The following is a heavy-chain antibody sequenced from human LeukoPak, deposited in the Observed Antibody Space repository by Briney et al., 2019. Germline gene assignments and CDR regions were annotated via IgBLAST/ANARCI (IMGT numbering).Heavy chain of an antibody. CDR1: GGSISSGDYY. CDR3: ARANPGGYYYYYYMDV. CDR2: IYYSGST. Sequence: SQTLSLTCTVSGGSISSGDYYWSWIRQPPGKGLEWIGYIYYSGSTYYNPSLKSRVTISVDTSRNQFSLKLSSVTAADTAVYYCARANPGGYYYYYYMDVWGKGTTVTVSS. D-gene: IGHD1-14*01. V-gene: IGHV4-30-4*08. J-gene: IGHJ6*03.